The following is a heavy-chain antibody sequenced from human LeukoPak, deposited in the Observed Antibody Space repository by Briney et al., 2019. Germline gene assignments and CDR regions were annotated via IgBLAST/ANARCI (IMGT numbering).Heavy chain of an antibody. Sequence: SETLSLTCTVSGGSISPYFWSWMRQTPGKGLEWIGYISYTGSTNYNPALKSRVTISVHTSKNQFSLQLTSVTAADTAVYYCARDDYRGVTNFDPWGQGTLVTVSS. CDR1: GGSISPYF. CDR2: ISYTGST. J-gene: IGHJ5*02. D-gene: IGHD3-10*01. V-gene: IGHV4-59*01. CDR3: ARDDYRGVTNFDP.